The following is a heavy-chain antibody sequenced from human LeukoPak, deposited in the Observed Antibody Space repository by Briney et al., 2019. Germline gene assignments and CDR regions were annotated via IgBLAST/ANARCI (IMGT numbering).Heavy chain of an antibody. CDR3: ASGGRYRYCSGGSCYSN. CDR1: GDSISSSSYY. V-gene: IGHV4-39*07. CDR2: IYYSGST. J-gene: IGHJ4*02. D-gene: IGHD2-15*01. Sequence: PSETLSLTCTVSGDSISSSSYYWGWIRQPPGKGLEWIGSIYYSGSTYYNPSLKSRVTMSVDTSKNQFSLKLSSVTAADTAVYYCASGGRYRYCSGGSCYSNWGQGTLVTVSS.